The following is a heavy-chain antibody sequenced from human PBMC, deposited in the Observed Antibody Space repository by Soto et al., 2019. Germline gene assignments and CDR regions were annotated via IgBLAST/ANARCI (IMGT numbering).Heavy chain of an antibody. CDR3: ARDGSY. CDR1: DVSLRNSSYY. CDR2: VYYRGKT. Sequence: QLQLQESGPGLLKPSETLSLTCTVSDVSLRNSSYYWGWIRQPPGKALEWIGTVYYRGKTYYHPSLKGRVTISIDTSKNQFSLKLSSVTAADTAVYYGARDGSYWGQGTLVSVSS. V-gene: IGHV4-39*02. J-gene: IGHJ4*02.